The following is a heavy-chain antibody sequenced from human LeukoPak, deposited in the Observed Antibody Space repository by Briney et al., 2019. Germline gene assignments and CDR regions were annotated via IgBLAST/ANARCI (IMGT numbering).Heavy chain of an antibody. Sequence: PGGSLRLSCVASGFTFTDQPMKWVRQAPGKGLEWVSYIGGGRGATFYADSVKGRFTISRDDARKSTYLQMSSLRVEDTAIYYCAKDRANWAIDGWGQGTQVTVSS. D-gene: IGHD7-27*01. CDR1: GFTFTDQP. CDR2: IGGGRGAT. J-gene: IGHJ4*02. CDR3: AKDRANWAIDG. V-gene: IGHV3-48*01.